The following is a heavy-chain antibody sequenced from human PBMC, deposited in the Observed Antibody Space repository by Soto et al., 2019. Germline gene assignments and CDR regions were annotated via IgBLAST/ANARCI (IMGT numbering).Heavy chain of an antibody. CDR2: MNPNSGNT. CDR1: GYTFTSYD. V-gene: IGHV1-8*01. D-gene: IGHD4-17*01. J-gene: IGHJ3*02. Sequence: VKVSCKASGYTFTSYDINWVRQATGQGLEWMGWMNPNSGNTGYAQKFQGRVTMTRNTSISTAYMELSSLRSEDTAVYYCARLATVTTAFDIWGQGTMVTVS. CDR3: ARLATVTTAFDI.